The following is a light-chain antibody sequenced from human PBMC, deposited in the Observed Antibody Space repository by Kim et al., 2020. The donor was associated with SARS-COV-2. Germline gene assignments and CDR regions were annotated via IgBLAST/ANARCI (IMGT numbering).Light chain of an antibody. J-gene: IGLJ3*02. V-gene: IGLV2-14*03. CDR1: SSVLGSDNF. CDR2: DVS. CDR3: SSYTSGVV. Sequence: QSALTQPASVSGSPGQSITISCTGTSSVLGSDNFVSWYQQHPGKLPKLLIYDVSHRPSGVSDRFSGSKSGNTASLTISGLQAEDEAHYYCSSYTSGVVFGGGTQLTVL.